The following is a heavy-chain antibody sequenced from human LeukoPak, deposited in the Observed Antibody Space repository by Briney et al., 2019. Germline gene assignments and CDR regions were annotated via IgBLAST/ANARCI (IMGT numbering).Heavy chain of an antibody. CDR3: ARQGGTLNWFDP. D-gene: IGHD1-7*01. Sequence: SETLSLTCAVYGGSFSGYYWSWIRQPPGKGLEWMGSIFYSGSAYYNPSLKSRVAISVDTSKDQFSLKLSSVTAADTAVYYCARQGGTLNWFDPWGQGTLVTVSS. J-gene: IGHJ5*02. CDR1: GGSFSGYY. CDR2: IFYSGSA. V-gene: IGHV4-34*12.